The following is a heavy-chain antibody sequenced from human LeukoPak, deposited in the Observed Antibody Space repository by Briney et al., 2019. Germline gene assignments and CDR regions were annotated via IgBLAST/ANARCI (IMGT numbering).Heavy chain of an antibody. CDR2: IRYDGSNK. D-gene: IGHD4-17*01. V-gene: IGHV3-30*02. CDR3: AKGGATVTTGAHMDV. CDR1: GFTFSSYG. J-gene: IGHJ6*03. Sequence: GGSLRLSCAASGFTFSSYGMHWVRQAPGRGLEGVAFIRYDGSNKYYADSVKGRFTISRDNSKNTLYLQMNSLRGEDTAVYYCAKGGATVTTGAHMDVWGKGTTVTISS.